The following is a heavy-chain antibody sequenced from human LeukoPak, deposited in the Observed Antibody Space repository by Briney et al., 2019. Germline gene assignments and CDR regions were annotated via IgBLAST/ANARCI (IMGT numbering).Heavy chain of an antibody. J-gene: IGHJ4*02. Sequence: GGSLRLSCAASGFTFNTYGMSWVRQAPGKGLEWVSGISGSGGATYYADSVKGRFTISRDNAKNSLYLQMNSLRAEDTAVYYCARLGLSGYDSSGYYLDYWGQGTLVTVSS. CDR3: ARLGLSGYDSSGYYLDY. CDR2: ISGSGGAT. D-gene: IGHD3-22*01. V-gene: IGHV3-23*01. CDR1: GFTFNTYG.